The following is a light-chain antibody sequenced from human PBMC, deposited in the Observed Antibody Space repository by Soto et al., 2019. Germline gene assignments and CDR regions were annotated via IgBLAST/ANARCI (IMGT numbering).Light chain of an antibody. CDR1: QSIGRR. CDR3: QQSYNSPVT. Sequence: DIQMTESPSCLSTSVGYGIAVTCRASQSIGRRLNWYQQKPGQAPKFLIYGASTLQSGVPSRFSGSGSGTDFTLTVNSLQPDDFATYYCQQSYNSPVTFGQGTRLEIK. J-gene: IGKJ5*01. CDR2: GAS. V-gene: IGKV1-39*01.